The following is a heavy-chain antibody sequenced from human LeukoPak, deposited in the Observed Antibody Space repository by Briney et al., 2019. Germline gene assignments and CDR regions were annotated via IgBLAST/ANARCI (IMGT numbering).Heavy chain of an antibody. CDR3: ARESPDLDYSCDY. CDR2: INPNSGGT. D-gene: IGHD4-11*01. Sequence: GASVTVSCKASGYTFTCYYMHWVRLAPGQGLEWMGSINPNSGGTNYAQKFQGRVTMTRDTSISTAYMELSRLKSDDTAVYYCARESPDLDYSCDYWGQGTLVTVSS. V-gene: IGHV1-2*02. CDR1: GYTFTCYY. J-gene: IGHJ4*02.